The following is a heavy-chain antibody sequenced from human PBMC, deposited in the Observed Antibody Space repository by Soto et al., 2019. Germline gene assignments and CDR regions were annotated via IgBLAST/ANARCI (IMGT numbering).Heavy chain of an antibody. V-gene: IGHV1-69*02. CDR1: GGTFSSYT. D-gene: IGHD2-15*01. CDR3: AASRPAVVVVAYFDY. CDR2: IIPILGIA. Sequence: QVQLVQSGAEVKKPGSSVKVSCKASGGTFSSYTISWVRQAPGQGLEWMGRIIPILGIANYAQKFQGRVTITAEKSTSTAYMELSSLRSEATAVYYWAASRPAVVVVAYFDYRGQGTLVTVSS. J-gene: IGHJ4*02.